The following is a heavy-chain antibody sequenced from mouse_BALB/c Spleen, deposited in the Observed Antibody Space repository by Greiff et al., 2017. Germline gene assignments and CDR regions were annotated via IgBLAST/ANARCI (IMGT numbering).Heavy chain of an antibody. J-gene: IGHJ3*01. Sequence: VQLKESGAELVKPGASVKLSCTASGFNIKDTYMHWVKQRPEQGLEWIGRIDPANGNTKYDPKFQGKATITADTSSNTAYLQLSSLTSEDTAVYYCARSVYYYVQWFAYWGQGTLVTVSA. CDR2: IDPANGNT. V-gene: IGHV14-3*02. CDR3: ARSVYYYVQWFAY. D-gene: IGHD1-1*01. CDR1: GFNIKDTY.